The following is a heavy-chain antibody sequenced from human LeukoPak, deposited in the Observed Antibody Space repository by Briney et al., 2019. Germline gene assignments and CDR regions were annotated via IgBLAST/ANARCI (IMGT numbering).Heavy chain of an antibody. CDR2: ISSSSSYI. CDR3: ARRPEMAVDY. J-gene: IGHJ4*02. D-gene: IGHD5-24*01. CDR1: GFTFSSYG. V-gene: IGHV3-21*01. Sequence: GGSLRLSCAASGFTFSSYGMNWVRQAPGKGLEWVSSISSSSSYIYYADSVKGRFTISRDNAKNSLYLQMSSLRAEDTAVYYCARRPEMAVDYWGQGTLVTVSS.